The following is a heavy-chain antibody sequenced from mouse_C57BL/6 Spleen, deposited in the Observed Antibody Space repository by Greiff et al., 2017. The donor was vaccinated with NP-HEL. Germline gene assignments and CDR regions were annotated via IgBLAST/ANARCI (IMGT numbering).Heavy chain of an antibody. CDR2: IWSGGST. CDR1: GFSLTSYG. J-gene: IGHJ2*01. V-gene: IGHV2-2*01. Sequence: VQLQESGPGLVQPSQSLSITCTVSGFSLTSYGVHWVRQSPGKGLEWLGVIWSGGSTDYNAAFISRLSTSKDNSTSQVFFKMNSLQADDTAIYYCARLDSSGYDYFDYWGQGTTLTVSS. D-gene: IGHD3-2*02. CDR3: ARLDSSGYDYFDY.